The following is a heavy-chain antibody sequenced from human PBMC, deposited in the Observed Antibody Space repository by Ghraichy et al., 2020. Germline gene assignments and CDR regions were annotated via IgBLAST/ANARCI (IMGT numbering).Heavy chain of an antibody. Sequence: GESLNISCTASGFTFSDYSMIWVRQAPGKGLEWVSSFSRRSSPTYYADSVQGRFTISRDNAKNSVYLQMNSLRAEDTALYYCVRQVGDDSSNWFDPWGQGTLVTVSS. J-gene: IGHJ5*02. D-gene: IGHD5-18*01. V-gene: IGHV3-21*01. CDR2: FSRRSSPT. CDR3: VRQVGDDSSNWFDP. CDR1: GFTFSDYS.